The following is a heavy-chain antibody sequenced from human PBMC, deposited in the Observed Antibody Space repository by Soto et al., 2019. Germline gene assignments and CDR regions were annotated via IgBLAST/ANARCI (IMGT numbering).Heavy chain of an antibody. V-gene: IGHV4-4*02. Sequence: QVQLQESGPGRVKPSGTLSLTCAVSGDSISSDKGWSWVRQPPGKGLEWIGEIHHSGRTNYNPSLKSRVTILVEKSKNQVSLELSSMTAADTAVYYCARGGDWQFDYWGQGTLVTVSS. CDR1: GDSISSDKG. J-gene: IGHJ4*02. CDR3: ARGGDWQFDY. CDR2: IHHSGRT. D-gene: IGHD2-21*02.